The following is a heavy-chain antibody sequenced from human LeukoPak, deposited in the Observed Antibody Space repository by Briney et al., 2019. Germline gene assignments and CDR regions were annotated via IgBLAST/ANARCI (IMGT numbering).Heavy chain of an antibody. CDR1: GYTFTSYD. J-gene: IGHJ5*02. CDR3: ARDGIAARLVGSKYNWFDP. CDR2: INPNSGGT. V-gene: IGHV1-2*02. D-gene: IGHD6-6*01. Sequence: ASVKVSCKASGYTFTSYDINWVRQATGQGLEWMGWINPNSGGTNYAQKFQGRVTMTRDTSISTAYMELSRLGSDDTAVYYCARDGIAARLVGSKYNWFDPWGQGTLVTVSS.